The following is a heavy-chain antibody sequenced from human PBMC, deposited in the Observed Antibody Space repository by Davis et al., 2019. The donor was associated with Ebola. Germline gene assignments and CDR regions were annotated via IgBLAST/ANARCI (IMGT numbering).Heavy chain of an antibody. J-gene: IGHJ4*02. CDR3: ARGGKWELSYFDY. Sequence: GESLKISCSASGFTFSAHTMHWVRQAPGKGLEYVSAISSNGGSTYYANSVKGRFTISRDNSKNTLYLQMGSLRAEDMAVYYCARGGKWELSYFDYWGQGTLVTVSS. V-gene: IGHV3-64*01. CDR1: GFTFSAHT. D-gene: IGHD1-26*01. CDR2: ISSNGGST.